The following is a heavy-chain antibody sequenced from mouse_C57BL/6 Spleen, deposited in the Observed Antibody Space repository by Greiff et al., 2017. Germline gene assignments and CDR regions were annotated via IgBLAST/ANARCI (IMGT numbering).Heavy chain of an antibody. J-gene: IGHJ3*01. V-gene: IGHV1-61*01. D-gene: IGHD4-1*01. Sequence: QVQLQQPGAELVRPGSSVKLSCKASGYTFTSYWMDWVKPRPGQGLEWIGNLYPSDSETHYNQQFKDKATLTVDKSSSTAYMLLSSLTAEDSAVYYGARSLTGTGAWFAYWGQGTLVTVSA. CDR2: LYPSDSET. CDR3: ARSLTGTGAWFAY. CDR1: GYTFTSYW.